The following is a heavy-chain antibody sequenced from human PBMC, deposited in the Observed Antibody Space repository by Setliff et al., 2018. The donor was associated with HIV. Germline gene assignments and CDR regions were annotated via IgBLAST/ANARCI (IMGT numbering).Heavy chain of an antibody. CDR1: GGTFSSYV. Sequence: VASVKVSCKASGGTFSSYVISWVRQAPGQGPEWMGGIIPMYGVTNYAQKFQGRVTITTDESTSTAYMELSSLRSEDTAVYYCARVGHSSSYHYYGMDVWGQGTTVTVSS. CDR3: ARVGHSSSYHYYGMDV. D-gene: IGHD6-13*01. V-gene: IGHV1-69*05. J-gene: IGHJ6*02. CDR2: IIPMYGVT.